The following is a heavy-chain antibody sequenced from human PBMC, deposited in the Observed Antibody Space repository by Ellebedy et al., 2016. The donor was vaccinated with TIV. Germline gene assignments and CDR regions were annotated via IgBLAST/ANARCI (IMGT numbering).Heavy chain of an antibody. CDR1: GFRFTNYG. Sequence: GESLKISXSVSGFRFTNYGIHCVRQAPGKGLQWVALISYDGRNKYYSDSVKGRFTVSRDNANNTVFLQMNSLTAEDTAVYYCAKDVSWGLYEQRSDFWGQGTLVTVSS. CDR3: AKDVSWGLYEQRSDF. CDR2: ISYDGRNK. V-gene: IGHV3-30*18. D-gene: IGHD1/OR15-1a*01. J-gene: IGHJ4*02.